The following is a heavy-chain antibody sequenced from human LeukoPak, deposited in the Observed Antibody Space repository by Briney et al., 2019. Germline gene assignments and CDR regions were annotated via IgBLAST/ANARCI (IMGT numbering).Heavy chain of an antibody. J-gene: IGHJ4*02. V-gene: IGHV5-51*01. CDR2: IYPGDSDT. CDR1: GYSFTSYW. CDR3: ARPETWYSSGWWY. D-gene: IGHD6-19*01. Sequence: GESLKISCKGSGYSFTSYWIGWVRQMPGKGLEWMGIIYPGDSDTRYSPSFQGQVTISADKSISTAYLQWSSLRASDTAMYYCARPETWYSSGWWYWGQGTLVTVSS.